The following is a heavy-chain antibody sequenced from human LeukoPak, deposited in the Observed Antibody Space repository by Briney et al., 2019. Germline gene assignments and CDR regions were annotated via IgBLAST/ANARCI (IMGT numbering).Heavy chain of an antibody. CDR3: ARSEGHCSSTSCYSHYYYYYMDA. V-gene: IGHV1-69*05. CDR1: GGTFSSYA. J-gene: IGHJ6*03. D-gene: IGHD2-2*02. Sequence: SVKVSCKASGGTFSSYAISWVRQAPGQGLEWMGGIIPIFGTANYAQKFQGRVTITTDESTSTAYMELSSLRSEDTAVYYCARSEGHCSSTSCYSHYYYYYMDAWGKGTTVTVSS. CDR2: IIPIFGTA.